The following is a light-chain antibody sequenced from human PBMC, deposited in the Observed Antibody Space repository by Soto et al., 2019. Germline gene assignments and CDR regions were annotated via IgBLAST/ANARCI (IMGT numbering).Light chain of an antibody. CDR2: GAS. CDR1: QSISDT. J-gene: IGKJ1*01. CDR3: QQYDNWPWK. V-gene: IGKV3-15*01. Sequence: EIVMTQSPATLSVSPWGRATLSCRASQSISDTLAWYQQKPGQAPRLLIYGASTRATGFPARFSGSGSGADFTLTISSLQSEDFAVYYCQQYDNWPWKFGQGTKVDIK.